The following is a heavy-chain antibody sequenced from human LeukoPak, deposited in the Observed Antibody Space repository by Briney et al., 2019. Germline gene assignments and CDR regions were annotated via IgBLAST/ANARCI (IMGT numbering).Heavy chain of an antibody. J-gene: IGHJ6*02. V-gene: IGHV1-69*13. CDR3: ARPYRRSSYYYGMDV. CDR2: IIPIFGTA. CDR1: GYTFTSYD. D-gene: IGHD6-6*01. Sequence: SVKVSCKASGYTFTSYDINWVRQATGQGLEWMGGIIPIFGTANYAQKFQGRVTITADESTSTAYMELSSLRSEDTAVYYCARPYRRSSYYYGMDVWGQGTTVTVSS.